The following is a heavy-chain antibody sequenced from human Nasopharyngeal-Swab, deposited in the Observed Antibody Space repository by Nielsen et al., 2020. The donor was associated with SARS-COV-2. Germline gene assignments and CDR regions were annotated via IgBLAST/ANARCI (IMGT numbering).Heavy chain of an antibody. V-gene: IGHV2-5*02. CDR2: VPWDDEK. J-gene: IGHJ4*02. D-gene: IGHD2-2*01. CDR3: ARGNQLIRGFDY. Sequence: WIRQPPGKALEWLALVPWDDEKRYSPSLKSRLTITKDTSKNQVVLTMTTVDPVDTATYYCARGNQLIRGFDYWGQGTLVTVSS.